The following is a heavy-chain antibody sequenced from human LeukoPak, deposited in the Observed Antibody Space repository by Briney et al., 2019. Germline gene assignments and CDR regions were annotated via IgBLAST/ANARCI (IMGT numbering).Heavy chain of an antibody. J-gene: IGHJ4*02. CDR2: INIDETST. CDR1: GFTFSNYW. Sequence: GGSLRLSCAASGFTFSNYWMHWVRQAPGRGLMWVSRINIDETSTTYADSVKGRFTISSDNAKNTLYLQMNSLRADDTAVYYCARQSRATPDYWGQGTLVTVSS. D-gene: IGHD4-23*01. CDR3: ARQSRATPDY. V-gene: IGHV3-74*01.